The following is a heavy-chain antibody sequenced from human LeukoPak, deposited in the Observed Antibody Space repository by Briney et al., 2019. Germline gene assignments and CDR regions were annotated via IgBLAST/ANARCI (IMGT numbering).Heavy chain of an antibody. CDR3: AKLGTDCSGASCYRRSFDY. CDR1: GFTFSTFSRSW. J-gene: IGHJ4*02. V-gene: IGHV3-7*03. CDR2: IKEDGSQK. D-gene: IGHD2-15*01. Sequence: PGGSLRLSCAAPGFTFSTFSRSWMSWVRQAPGKGLEWVANIKEDGSQKFYVDSVKGRFTISRDNARNSLYLQMNSLRAEDTAVYYCAKLGTDCSGASCYRRSFDYWGQGTLVTVSS.